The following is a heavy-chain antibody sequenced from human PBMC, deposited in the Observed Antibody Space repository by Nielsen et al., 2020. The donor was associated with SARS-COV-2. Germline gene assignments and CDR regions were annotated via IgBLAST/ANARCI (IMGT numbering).Heavy chain of an antibody. Sequence: SGPTLVKPTQTLTLTRTFSGFSLSTSGVGMGWIRQPPGKALEWLAVVYWDEDKSYSPSLKSRLSITKDTSKSQVVLTMTNMDPVDTATYYCAHRGRGNWNPWSFGMDVWGQGTTVTVSS. V-gene: IGHV2-5*02. J-gene: IGHJ6*02. CDR1: GFSLSTSGVG. D-gene: IGHD1-20*01. CDR3: AHRGRGNWNPWSFGMDV. CDR2: VYWDEDK.